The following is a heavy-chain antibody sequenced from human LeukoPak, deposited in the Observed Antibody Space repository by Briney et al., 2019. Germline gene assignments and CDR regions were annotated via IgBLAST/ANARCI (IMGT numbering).Heavy chain of an antibody. Sequence: GGSLRLSCAASGFTFSSYTMTWVRQAPGKGLEWVSGISGSGGSTYYADSVKGRFTISRDNSKNTLYLQMNSLRAEDTAVYYCAKSSYYDASGYYREYYFDYWGQGTLVTVSS. CDR1: GFTFSSYT. V-gene: IGHV3-23*01. J-gene: IGHJ4*02. CDR2: ISGSGGST. CDR3: AKSSYYDASGYYREYYFDY. D-gene: IGHD3-22*01.